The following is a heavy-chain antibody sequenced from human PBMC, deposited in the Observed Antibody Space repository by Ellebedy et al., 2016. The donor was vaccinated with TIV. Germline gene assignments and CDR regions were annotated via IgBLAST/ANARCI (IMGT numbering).Heavy chain of an antibody. CDR2: ISRRRDTI. J-gene: IGHJ4*02. CDR3: ATVRGTGWTDFDS. Sequence: GESLKISCAASGFIFSDYYMSWIRQAPGKGLEWISYISRRRDTIYYADSVKGRFTISRDNAKNSLHLEMNSLRADDTAVYYCATVRGTGWTDFDSWGQGTLVTVSS. CDR1: GFIFSDYY. V-gene: IGHV3-11*01. D-gene: IGHD6-19*01.